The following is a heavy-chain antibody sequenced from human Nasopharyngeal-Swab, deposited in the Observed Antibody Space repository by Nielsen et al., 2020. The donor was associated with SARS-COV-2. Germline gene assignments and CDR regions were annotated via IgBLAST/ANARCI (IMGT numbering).Heavy chain of an antibody. V-gene: IGHV4-39*07. CDR3: ARGYSSGWYPFDY. CDR1: GGSSSSSSYY. Sequence: SETLSLTCTVAGGSSSSSSYYWGRIRQPPGKGLEWIGSIDYSGSTYYNPSLKSRVTISVDTSKNQFSLKLSSVTAADTAVYYCARGYSSGWYPFDYWGQGTLVTVSS. D-gene: IGHD6-19*01. CDR2: IDYSGST. J-gene: IGHJ4*02.